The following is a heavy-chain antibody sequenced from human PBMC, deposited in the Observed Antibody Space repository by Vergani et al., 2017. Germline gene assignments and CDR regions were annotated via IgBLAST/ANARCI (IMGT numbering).Heavy chain of an antibody. D-gene: IGHD3-22*01. CDR1: GFTFSACP. V-gene: IGHV3-23*01. CDR2: ISARYPST. J-gene: IGHJ4*02. CDR3: ASLYYDTTPYWQGGYDC. Sequence: EVQLLQSGGGVIQPGGSVRLSCAASGFTFSACPMTWVRQAPGKGLGWVSAISARYPSTYYADSVKGRFTISRDNSKNMLYLQMNSLRAEDTAVYYCASLYYDTTPYWQGGYDCWGQGTLVSVSS.